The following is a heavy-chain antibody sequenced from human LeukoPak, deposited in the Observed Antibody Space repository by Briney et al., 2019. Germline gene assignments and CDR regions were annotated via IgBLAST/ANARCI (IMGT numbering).Heavy chain of an antibody. Sequence: SETLSLTCSVSGDSIRSGDSDWGWIRQNPWKGLEWIGSIYYVGSPHYNPSLNSRQVTMSVDTLKNQFSLKLTSVTAADTAVYSCARLPITKRAMDVWGQGTTVTVSS. CDR1: GDSIRSGDSD. CDR3: ARLPITKRAMDV. D-gene: IGHD3-3*01. CDR2: IYYVGSP. V-gene: IGHV4-39*01. J-gene: IGHJ6*02.